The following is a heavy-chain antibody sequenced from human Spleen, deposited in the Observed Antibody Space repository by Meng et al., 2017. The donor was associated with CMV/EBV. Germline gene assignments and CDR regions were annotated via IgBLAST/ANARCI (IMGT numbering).Heavy chain of an antibody. CDR1: GGSFSGYY. Sequence: ETLSLTCAVYGGSFSGYYWSWIRQPPGKGLEWIGEINHSGSTNYNPSLKSRVTISPDTSKNQFSLKLSSVTAADTAVYYCARGRDTTSYFDFWSGYRNWFDPWGHGTLVTVSS. CDR2: INHSGST. V-gene: IGHV4-34*01. CDR3: ARGRDTTSYFDFWSGYRNWFDP. D-gene: IGHD3-3*01. J-gene: IGHJ5*02.